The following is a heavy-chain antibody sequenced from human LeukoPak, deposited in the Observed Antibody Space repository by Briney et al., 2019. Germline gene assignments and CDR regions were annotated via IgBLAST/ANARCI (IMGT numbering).Heavy chain of an antibody. CDR1: GFTFSSYG. CDR3: VKCSGGSCYKPIDI. J-gene: IGHJ3*02. Sequence: TGGSLRLSCSASGFTFSSYGMQWVRQAPGKGLEYVSAISSDGGSTNYADSVKGIFTISRDNTKNTLYVQMSSLRAEDTAVYYCVKCSGGSCYKPIDIWGQGTMVTVSS. CDR2: ISSDGGST. D-gene: IGHD2-15*01. V-gene: IGHV3-64*05.